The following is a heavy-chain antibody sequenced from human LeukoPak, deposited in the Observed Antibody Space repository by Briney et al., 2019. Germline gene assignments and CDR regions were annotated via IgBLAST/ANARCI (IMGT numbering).Heavy chain of an antibody. Sequence: GRSLRLSCAASGFTFSSYAMHWIRQAPGKGLEWVAVIWYDGSNKYYADSVKGRFTISRDNSKNTLYLQMNSLRAEDTAVYYCARDRSIAVAGYFDYWGQGTLVTVSS. V-gene: IGHV3-33*08. D-gene: IGHD6-19*01. CDR2: IWYDGSNK. CDR3: ARDRSIAVAGYFDY. CDR1: GFTFSSYA. J-gene: IGHJ4*02.